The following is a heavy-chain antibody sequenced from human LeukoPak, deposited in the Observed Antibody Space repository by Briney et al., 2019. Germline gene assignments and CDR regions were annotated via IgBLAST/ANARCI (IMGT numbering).Heavy chain of an antibody. CDR1: GFTFHHYA. J-gene: IGHJ4*02. Sequence: GGSLRLSCAASGFTFHHYAIHWVRQVPGKGLEWVSGIGWNSASIGYADSVKGRFAISRDNAKNSVYLQMNSLRAEDTAFYYCAKDKAPLYSGYDWDLDFWGQGALVTVSS. CDR3: AKDKAPLYSGYDWDLDF. V-gene: IGHV3-9*01. CDR2: IGWNSASI. D-gene: IGHD5-12*01.